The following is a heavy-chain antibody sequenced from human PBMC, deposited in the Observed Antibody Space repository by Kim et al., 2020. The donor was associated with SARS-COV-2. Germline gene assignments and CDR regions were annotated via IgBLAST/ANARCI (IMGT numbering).Heavy chain of an antibody. CDR1: GFTFSDYY. CDR3: ATVPGIGVADSKY. J-gene: IGHJ4*02. V-gene: IGHV3-11*03. CDR2: ISSGSTYT. D-gene: IGHD6-19*01. Sequence: GGSLRLSCAGSGFTFSDYYVSWIRQAPGKRLDCVSYISSGSTYTYYTDSVKGRFTISRDDSQNSLYLHMNSLTAEDTAVYYCATVPGIGVADSKYWGQGTLVTFSS.